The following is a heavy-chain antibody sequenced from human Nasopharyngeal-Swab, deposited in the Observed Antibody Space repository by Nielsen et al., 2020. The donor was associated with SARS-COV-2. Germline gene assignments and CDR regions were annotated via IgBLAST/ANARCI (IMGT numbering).Heavy chain of an antibody. Sequence: SVKVSCRASGGTFSSYAISWVRQAPGQGLEWMGGIIPIFGTANYAQKFQGRVTITADKSTSTAYMELSSLRSEDTAVYYCARGSTVVTPVDYWGQGTLVTVSS. J-gene: IGHJ4*02. CDR2: IIPIFGTA. D-gene: IGHD4-23*01. V-gene: IGHV1-69*06. CDR1: GGTFSSYA. CDR3: ARGSTVVTPVDY.